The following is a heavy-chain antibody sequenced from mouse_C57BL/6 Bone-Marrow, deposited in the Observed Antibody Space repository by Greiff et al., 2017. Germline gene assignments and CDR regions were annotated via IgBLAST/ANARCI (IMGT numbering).Heavy chain of an antibody. CDR2: ISGGGGNT. D-gene: IGHD1-1*01. CDR3: ARPPLYYYGSSSFAY. Sequence: EVQLVESGGGLVKPGGSLKLSCAASGFTFSSYTMSWVRQTPEKRLEWVATISGGGGNTYYPDSVKGRLTISRDNAKNTLYLQMSSLRSEDTALYYCARPPLYYYGSSSFAYWGQGTLVTVSA. V-gene: IGHV5-9*01. CDR1: GFTFSSYT. J-gene: IGHJ3*01.